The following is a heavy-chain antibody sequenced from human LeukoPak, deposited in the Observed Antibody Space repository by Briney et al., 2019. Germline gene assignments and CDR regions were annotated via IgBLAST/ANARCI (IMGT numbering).Heavy chain of an antibody. V-gene: IGHV3-23*01. D-gene: IGHD5-18*01. CDR2: ISGSGGST. Sequence: PGGSLRLSCAASGFTFSSYAMSWVRQAPGKGLEWVSAISGSGGSTYYADSVKGRFTISRDNSKNTLYLQMNSLRAEDTAVYYCAKDLDDAWGGYSYGYIGSWFDPWGQGTLVTVSS. CDR1: GFTFSSYA. J-gene: IGHJ5*02. CDR3: AKDLDDAWGGYSYGYIGSWFDP.